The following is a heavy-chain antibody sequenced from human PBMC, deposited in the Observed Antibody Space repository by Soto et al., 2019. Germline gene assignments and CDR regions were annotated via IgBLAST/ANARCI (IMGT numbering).Heavy chain of an antibody. V-gene: IGHV1-24*01. CDR1: GYTLTELS. J-gene: IGHJ5*02. D-gene: IGHD6-6*01. Sequence: ASVKVSCKVSGYTLTELSMHWVRQAPGKGPEWMGGFDPEDGETIYAQKFQGRVTMTEDTSTDTAYMELSSLRSEDTAVYYCATVRSSIAARIWFDPWGQGTLVTVSS. CDR2: FDPEDGET. CDR3: ATVRSSIAARIWFDP.